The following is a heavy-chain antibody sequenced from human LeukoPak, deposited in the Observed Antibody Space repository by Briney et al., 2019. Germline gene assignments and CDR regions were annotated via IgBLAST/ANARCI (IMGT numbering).Heavy chain of an antibody. D-gene: IGHD6-13*01. J-gene: IGHJ4*02. CDR3: AKRIAAAGPYFDS. CDR2: ISYDGSNK. Sequence: PGGSLRLSCAASGFTFSSYGMHWVRQAPGKGLEWVALISYDGSNKYYADSVKGRFTISRDNSKNTLYLQMNSLRAEDTAVYYCAKRIAAAGPYFDSWGQGTLVTVSS. V-gene: IGHV3-30*18. CDR1: GFTFSSYG.